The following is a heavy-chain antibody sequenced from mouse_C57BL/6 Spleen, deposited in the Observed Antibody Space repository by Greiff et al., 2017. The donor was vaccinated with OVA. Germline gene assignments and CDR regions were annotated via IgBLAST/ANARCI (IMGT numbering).Heavy chain of an antibody. CDR3: ARVGDYGAGFAY. J-gene: IGHJ3*01. D-gene: IGHD2-4*01. CDR2: IYPGSGST. V-gene: IGHV1-55*01. CDR1: GYTFTSYW. Sequence: VQLQQPGAELVKPGASVKMSCKASGYTFTSYWITWVKQRPGQGLEWIGDIYPGSGSTNYNEKFKSKATLTVDTSSRPAYMPLSSLTSEDSACYYCARVGDYGAGFAYWGQGTLVTVSA.